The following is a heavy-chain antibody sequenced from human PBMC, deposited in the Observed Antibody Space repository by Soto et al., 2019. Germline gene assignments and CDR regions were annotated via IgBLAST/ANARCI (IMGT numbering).Heavy chain of an antibody. CDR1: GFTFSRYS. CDR3: AREALRYFDWLFSGFDY. Sequence: HPGGSLRLSCAASGFTFSRYSMHWVRQAPGKGLEWVSGISSSGSSIGYADSVKGRFTISRDNAKNSLYLQMNSLRAEDTAVYYCAREALRYFDWLFSGFDYWGQGTLVTVSS. CDR2: ISSSGSSI. D-gene: IGHD3-9*01. J-gene: IGHJ4*02. V-gene: IGHV3-48*04.